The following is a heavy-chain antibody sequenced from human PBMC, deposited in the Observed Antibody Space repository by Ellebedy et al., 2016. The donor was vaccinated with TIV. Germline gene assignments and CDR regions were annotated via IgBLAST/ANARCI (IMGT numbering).Heavy chain of an antibody. J-gene: IGHJ4*02. CDR2: INPSGGST. CDR1: GYTFTSYY. Sequence: ASVKVSXKASGYTFTSYYMHWVRQAPGQGLEWMGIINPSGGSTSYAQKFQGRVTMTRDTSTSTVYMELSSLRSEDTAVYYCAAPSLREQLDYWGQGTLVTVSS. D-gene: IGHD4-17*01. V-gene: IGHV1-46*01. CDR3: AAPSLREQLDY.